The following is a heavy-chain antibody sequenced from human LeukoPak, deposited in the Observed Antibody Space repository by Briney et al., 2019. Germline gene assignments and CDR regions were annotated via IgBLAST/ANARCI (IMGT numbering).Heavy chain of an antibody. V-gene: IGHV1-69*13. CDR1: GGTFSSYA. Sequence: SVKVSCKASGGTFSSYAISWVRQAPGQGLEWMGGIIPIFGTANYAQKFQGRVTITADESTSTAYMELSRLRSDDTAVYYCARGVTYYDILTGYYIGAFDIWGQGTMVTVSS. J-gene: IGHJ3*02. D-gene: IGHD3-9*01. CDR2: IIPIFGTA. CDR3: ARGVTYYDILTGYYIGAFDI.